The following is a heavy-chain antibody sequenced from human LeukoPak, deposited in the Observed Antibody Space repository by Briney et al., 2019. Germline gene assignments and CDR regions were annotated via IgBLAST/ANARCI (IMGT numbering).Heavy chain of an antibody. J-gene: IGHJ3*02. D-gene: IGHD6-19*01. V-gene: IGHV3-33*03. Sequence: GRSLRLSCVASGFTFSSYGVHWVRQAPGKGLEWVAVIWFDGSHKYYGDSVKGRFTISRDNSKNTLYLEMNSLRAEDTAIYYCVKSGWFNQRNFDGFDIWGQGTMVTVSS. CDR2: IWFDGSHK. CDR3: VKSGWFNQRNFDGFDI. CDR1: GFTFSSYG.